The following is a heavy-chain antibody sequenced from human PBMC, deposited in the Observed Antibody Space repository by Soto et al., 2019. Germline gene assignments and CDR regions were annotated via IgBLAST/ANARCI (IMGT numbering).Heavy chain of an antibody. Sequence: QVHLVQSGAEVKKPGASVKVSCSTSGYTFTTYYMHWVRQAPGQGMEWMGIININAGTTRCAQKFQGRFTMTRETSTSTVYMELGSLRSEDTAVYFCARAQRANSGWYYQDYWGQGTLVTVSS. D-gene: IGHD6-19*01. CDR1: GYTFTTYY. CDR2: ININAGTT. J-gene: IGHJ4*02. CDR3: ARAQRANSGWYYQDY. V-gene: IGHV1-46*01.